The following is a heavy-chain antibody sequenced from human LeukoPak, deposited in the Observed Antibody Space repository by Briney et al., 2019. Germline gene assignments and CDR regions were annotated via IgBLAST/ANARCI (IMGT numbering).Heavy chain of an antibody. J-gene: IGHJ4*02. D-gene: IGHD3-9*01. CDR2: ISGSGGST. CDR1: GFTFSSYG. CDR3: AKTVPAYYDILTGYFYFDY. Sequence: GGSLRLSCAASGFTFSSYGMNWVRQAPGKGLEWVSAISGSGGSTYYADSVKGRFTISRDNSKNTLYLQMNSLRAEDTAVYYCAKTVPAYYDILTGYFYFDYWGQGTLVTVSS. V-gene: IGHV3-23*01.